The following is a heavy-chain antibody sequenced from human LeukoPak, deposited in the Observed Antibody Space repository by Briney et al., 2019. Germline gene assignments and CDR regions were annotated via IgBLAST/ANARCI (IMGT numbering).Heavy chain of an antibody. J-gene: IGHJ4*02. CDR2: ISYDGSNK. V-gene: IGHV3-30*04. CDR3: ARTAAAGIFDY. CDR1: GFTFSSYA. D-gene: IGHD6-13*01. Sequence: GGSLRLSCAASGFTFSSYAMHWVRQAPGKGLEWVAVISYDGSNKYYADSVKGRFTISRDNSKNTLYLQMNSLRAEDTAVYYCARTAAAGIFDYWGQGTLVTVSS.